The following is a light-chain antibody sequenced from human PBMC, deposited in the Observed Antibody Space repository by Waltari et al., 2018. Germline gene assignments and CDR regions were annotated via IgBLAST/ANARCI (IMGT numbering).Light chain of an antibody. CDR1: SSDVGGYNS. V-gene: IGLV2-14*03. CDR2: DVS. J-gene: IGLJ2*01. CDR3: SSYTSSSTLVV. Sequence: QSALTQPASVSGSPGQSITISCTGTSSDVGGYNSVSWYQQHPGKAPKLMLYDVSNRPSGVSNRFSGSKSGNTASRTISGLQAEDEADYYCSSYTSSSTLVVFGGGTKLTVL.